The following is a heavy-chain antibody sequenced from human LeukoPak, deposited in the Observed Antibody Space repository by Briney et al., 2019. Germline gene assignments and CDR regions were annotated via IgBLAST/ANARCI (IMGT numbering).Heavy chain of an antibody. V-gene: IGHV3-30*02. CDR2: IRYDGSGK. CDR3: AARDFWSGPASDY. CDR1: GFTFSSYG. D-gene: IGHD3-3*01. J-gene: IGHJ4*02. Sequence: PGGSLRLSCAASGFTFSSYGTHWVRQAPGKRLEWVAFIRYDGSGKYYADSVKGRFTISRDNSKNTLYPEMNRLRVEDTAVYYCAARDFWSGPASDYWGQGTLVTVSS.